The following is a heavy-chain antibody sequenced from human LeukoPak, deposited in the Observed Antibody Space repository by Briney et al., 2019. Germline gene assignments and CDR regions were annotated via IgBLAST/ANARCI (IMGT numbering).Heavy chain of an antibody. D-gene: IGHD5-18*01. J-gene: IGHJ4*02. V-gene: IGHV3-53*01. Sequence: PGGSLRLSCAASGFTVSSNYMSWVRQAPGKGLEWVSVIYSGGSTYYADSVKGRFTISRDNSKNTLYLQMNSLRAEDTAVYYCARDTGCSYGHARFDYWGQGTLVTVSS. CDR2: IYSGGST. CDR3: ARDTGCSYGHARFDY. CDR1: GFTVSSNY.